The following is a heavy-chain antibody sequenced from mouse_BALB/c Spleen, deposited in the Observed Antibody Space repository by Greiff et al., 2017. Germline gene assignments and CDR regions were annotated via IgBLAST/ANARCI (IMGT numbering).Heavy chain of an antibody. CDR2: ISSGSSTI. J-gene: IGHJ4*01. CDR3: ASQFSTTATGYYYAMDY. D-gene: IGHD1-2*01. CDR1: GFTFSSFG. V-gene: IGHV5-17*02. Sequence: DVKLVESGGGLVQPGGSRKLSCAASGFTFSSFGMHWVRQAPEKGLEWVAYISSGSSTIYYADTVKGRFTISRDNPKNTLFLQMTSLRSEDTAMYYCASQFSTTATGYYYAMDYWGQGTSVTVSS.